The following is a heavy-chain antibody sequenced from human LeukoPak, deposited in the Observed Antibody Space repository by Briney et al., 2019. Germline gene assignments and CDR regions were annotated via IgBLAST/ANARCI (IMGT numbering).Heavy chain of an antibody. CDR3: ARVKDPGGYYYYYYMVT. V-gene: IGHV4-34*01. D-gene: IGHD3-16*01. Sequence: SETLSLTCAVYGGSFSGHYWTWIRQPPGKGLEWIGEINHSGSTNYNPSLKSRVTISVDTSKNQFSLKVSSVTAADTAVYYCARVKDPGGYYYYYYMVTWGKGNTVTVSS. J-gene: IGHJ6*03. CDR1: GGSFSGHY. CDR2: INHSGST.